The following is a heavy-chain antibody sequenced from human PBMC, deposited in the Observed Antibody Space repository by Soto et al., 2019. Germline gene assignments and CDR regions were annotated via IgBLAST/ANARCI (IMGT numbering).Heavy chain of an antibody. J-gene: IGHJ6*02. CDR2: IWYDGSNK. V-gene: IGHV3-33*01. CDR3: AREYSSSWYRKGIYYYGMDV. CDR1: GFTFSSYG. Sequence: PGGSLRLSCAASGFTFSSYGMHWVRQAPGKGLEWVAVIWYDGSNKYYADSVKGRFTISRDNSKNTLYLQMNSLRAEDTAVYYCAREYSSSWYRKGIYYYGMDVWGQGTTVTVSS. D-gene: IGHD6-13*01.